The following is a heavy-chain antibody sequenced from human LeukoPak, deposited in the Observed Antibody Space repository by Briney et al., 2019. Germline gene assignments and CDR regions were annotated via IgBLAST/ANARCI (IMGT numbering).Heavy chain of an antibody. CDR3: ARARLPPSYSRSYYFDY. J-gene: IGHJ4*02. CDR1: GFMFSSYW. Sequence: GGSLRLSCAASGFMFSSYWMTWVRQAPGKGLEWVANIKEDGSEKYYVDSVKGRFTISRDNAKNSLYLQMNSLRAEDTAVYYCARARLPPSYSRSYYFDYWGQGTLVTVSS. D-gene: IGHD1-26*01. CDR2: IKEDGSEK. V-gene: IGHV3-7*01.